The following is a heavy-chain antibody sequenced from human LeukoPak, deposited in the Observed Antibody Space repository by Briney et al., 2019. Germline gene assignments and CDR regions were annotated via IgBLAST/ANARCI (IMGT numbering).Heavy chain of an antibody. CDR1: GGSTISLD. D-gene: IGHD3-9*01. Sequence: SETLSLTCTVCGGSTISLDRTWTRQPPGRGLEWIGYVYYSGSTDYSPSLKSRVTISVDTYKNQFSLKLSSVTAADTALYYCTSGGSMQDWWGEARLVTASS. CDR2: VYYSGST. V-gene: IGHV4-59*11. CDR3: TSGGSMQDW. J-gene: IGHJ4*02.